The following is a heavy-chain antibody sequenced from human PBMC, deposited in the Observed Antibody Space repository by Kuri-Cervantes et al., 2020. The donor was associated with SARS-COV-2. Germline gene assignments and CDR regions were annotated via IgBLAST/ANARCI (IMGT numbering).Heavy chain of an antibody. V-gene: IGHV1-8*01. CDR2: MNPNSGNT. CDR3: ARLHGGNPYFDY. CDR1: GYTFTSYD. J-gene: IGHJ4*02. D-gene: IGHD4-23*01. Sequence: ASVKVSCKASGYTFTSYDINWVRQATGQGLEWMGWMNPNSGNTGYAQKFQGRVTMTRNTSISTTYMELSSLKASDTAMYYCARLHGGNPYFDYWGQGTLVTVSS.